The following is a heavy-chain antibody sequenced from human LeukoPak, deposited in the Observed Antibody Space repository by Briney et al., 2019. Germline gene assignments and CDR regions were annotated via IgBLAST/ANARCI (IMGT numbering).Heavy chain of an antibody. D-gene: IGHD1-26*01. V-gene: IGHV3-21*01. J-gene: IGHJ4*02. CDR1: GFTVSSNY. Sequence: GGSLRLSCAASGFTVSSNYMSWVRQAPGKGLEWVSSIKSSTSYIYYAGSVKGRFTISRDNAKNSLYLQMNSLRAEDTAVYYCARDLDGSATFDYWGQGTLVTVSS. CDR3: ARDLDGSATFDY. CDR2: IKSSTSYI.